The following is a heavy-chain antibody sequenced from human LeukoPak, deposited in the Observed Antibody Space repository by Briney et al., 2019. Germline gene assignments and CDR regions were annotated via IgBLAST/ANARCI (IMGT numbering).Heavy chain of an antibody. J-gene: IGHJ5*02. CDR1: GFTFSSCA. CDR2: ISGSGGST. V-gene: IGHV3-23*01. D-gene: IGHD3-10*01. Sequence: GGSLRLSCAASGFTFSSCAMSWVRQAPGKGLEWVSAISGSGGSTYYADSVKGRFTISRDNSKNTLYLQMNSLRAEDTAVYYCAKNRFGELFPNWFDPWGQGTLVTVSS. CDR3: AKNRFGELFPNWFDP.